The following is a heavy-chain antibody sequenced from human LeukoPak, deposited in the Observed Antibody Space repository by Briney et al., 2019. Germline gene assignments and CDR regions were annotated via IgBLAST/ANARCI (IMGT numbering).Heavy chain of an antibody. Sequence: SVKVSCKASGGTFSSYAISWLPQAPGQGLEWMGGIIPIFGTANYAQKFQGRVTITADESTSTAYMELSSLRSEDTAVYYCARDRNDFWSGSRFDYWGQGTLVTVSS. V-gene: IGHV1-69*13. CDR2: IIPIFGTA. CDR3: ARDRNDFWSGSRFDY. D-gene: IGHD3-3*01. CDR1: GGTFSSYA. J-gene: IGHJ4*02.